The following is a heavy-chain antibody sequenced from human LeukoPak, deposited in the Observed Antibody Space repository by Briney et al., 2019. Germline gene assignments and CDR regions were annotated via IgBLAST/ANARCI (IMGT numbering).Heavy chain of an antibody. CDR2: IYYSGST. CDR3: ARPRERGYCSGGSCYPKSDNWFDP. J-gene: IGHJ5*02. V-gene: IGHV4-59*08. D-gene: IGHD2-15*01. Sequence: SETLSLTCTVSGGSISSYYWSWIRQPPGKGLEWIGYIYYSGSTNYNPSLKSRVTISVDTSKNQFSLKLSSVTAADTAVYYCARPRERGYCSGGSCYPKSDNWFDPWGQGTLVTVSS. CDR1: GGSISSYY.